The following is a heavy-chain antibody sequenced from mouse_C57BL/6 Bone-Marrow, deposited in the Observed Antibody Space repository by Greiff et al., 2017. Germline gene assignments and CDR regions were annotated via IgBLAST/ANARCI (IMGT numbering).Heavy chain of an antibody. J-gene: IGHJ2*01. D-gene: IGHD1-1*01. Sequence: QVQLQQSGPELVKPGASVKISCKASGYAFSSSWMNWVKQRPGKGLEWIGRIYPGDGDTNYNGKFKGKDTLTADKSSSTAYMQLSSLTSEDSAVYFCARKLRSDYWGQGTTLTVSS. CDR3: ARKLRSDY. V-gene: IGHV1-82*01. CDR1: GYAFSSSW. CDR2: IYPGDGDT.